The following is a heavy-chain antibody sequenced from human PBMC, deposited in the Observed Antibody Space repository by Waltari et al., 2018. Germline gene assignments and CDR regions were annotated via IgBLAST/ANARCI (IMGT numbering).Heavy chain of an antibody. Sequence: QVQLQESGPGLVKPSETLSLTCAVSGYSISSGYYWGWLRQPPGKGLEWIGSIYHSGSTYYNPSLKSRVTISVDTSKNQFSLKLSSVTAADTAVYYCARGGDGTYDFWSGYYRDYYYYGMYVWGQGTTVTVSS. D-gene: IGHD3-3*01. CDR2: IYHSGST. CDR1: GYSISSGYY. J-gene: IGHJ6*02. V-gene: IGHV4-38-2*01. CDR3: ARGGDGTYDFWSGYYRDYYYYGMYV.